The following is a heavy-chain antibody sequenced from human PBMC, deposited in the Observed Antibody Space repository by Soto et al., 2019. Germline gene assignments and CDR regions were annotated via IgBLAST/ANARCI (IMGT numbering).Heavy chain of an antibody. D-gene: IGHD5-18*01. CDR1: GFTFSSYG. CDR2: IWYDGSNK. CDR3: ARERQLCIDY. Sequence: QVQLVESGGGVVQPGRSLRLSCAASGFTFSSYGMHWVRQAPGKGLEWVAVIWYDGSNKYYADSVKGRFTISRDNSKNTLYLQVNSLRAEDTAVYYCARERQLCIDYWGQGTLVTVSS. V-gene: IGHV3-33*01. J-gene: IGHJ4*02.